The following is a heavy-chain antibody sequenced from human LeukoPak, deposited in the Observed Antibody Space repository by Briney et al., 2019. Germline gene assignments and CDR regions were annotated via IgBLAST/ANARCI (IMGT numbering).Heavy chain of an antibody. Sequence: EGSLRLSCAASGFTFSRSAMTWVRQGPGTGLEFVASIIYSGGATYYADSVKGRFTISRDNSKNTLYLQMNSLRAEDTALYYCAKDGLYYDGSEHVYYFDSWGQGTLVTVSS. CDR3: AKDGLYYDGSEHVYYFDS. J-gene: IGHJ4*02. CDR1: GFTFSRSA. CDR2: IIYSGGAT. V-gene: IGHV3-23*01. D-gene: IGHD3-22*01.